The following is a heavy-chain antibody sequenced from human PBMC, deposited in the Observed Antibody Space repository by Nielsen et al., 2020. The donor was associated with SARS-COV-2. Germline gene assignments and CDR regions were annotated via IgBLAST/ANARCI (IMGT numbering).Heavy chain of an antibody. V-gene: IGHV1-24*01. J-gene: IGHJ4*02. CDR3: TTPKYYYDSSGYPPFDY. Sequence: ASVKVSCKVSGYTLTELSMHWVRQAPGKGLEWVGGFDPEDGETIYAQKFQGRVTMTEDTSTDTAYMELSSLRSEDTAVYYCTTPKYYYDSSGYPPFDYWGQGTLVTVSS. D-gene: IGHD3-22*01. CDR2: FDPEDGET. CDR1: GYTLTELS.